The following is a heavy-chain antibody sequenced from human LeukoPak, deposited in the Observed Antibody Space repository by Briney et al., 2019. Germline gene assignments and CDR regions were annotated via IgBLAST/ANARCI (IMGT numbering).Heavy chain of an antibody. Sequence: GGSLRPSCAASGFTFNDYYMSWIREAPGKGLEWISYISSSGSTIDYADSVKGRFTISRDNAKNSLSLQMNSLRDDDTAVYYCASGYTDLGGDYAMDVWGQGTTVTVSS. V-gene: IGHV3-11*01. J-gene: IGHJ6*02. CDR2: ISSSGSTI. CDR1: GFTFNDYY. D-gene: IGHD5-18*01. CDR3: ASGYTDLGGDYAMDV.